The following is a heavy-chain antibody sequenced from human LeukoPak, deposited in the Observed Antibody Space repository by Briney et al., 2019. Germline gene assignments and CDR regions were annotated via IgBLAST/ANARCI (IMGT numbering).Heavy chain of an antibody. J-gene: IGHJ4*02. CDR1: GFTFSSYE. D-gene: IGHD5-12*01. CDR2: ISNSGTAI. CDR3: ARDISGYDY. V-gene: IGHV3-48*03. Sequence: QAGGSLRLSCAASGFTFSSYEMNWVRPAPGKGPEWASYISNSGTAIYYADSVKGRFTISRDNAKSSLYLQMNSLRAEDTAVYYCARDISGYDYWGQGTLVSVSS.